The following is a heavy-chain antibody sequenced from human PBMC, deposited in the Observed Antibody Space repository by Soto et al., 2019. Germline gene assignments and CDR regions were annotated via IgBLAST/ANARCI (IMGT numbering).Heavy chain of an antibody. J-gene: IGHJ4*02. D-gene: IGHD3-16*01. CDR3: AKGGGGSIDY. CDR1: GFIFNSYA. V-gene: IGHV3-23*01. Sequence: EVQVLESGGGLVQPGGSLRLSCAASGFIFNSYAMSWVRQAPGKGLEWVSAISGSAVGTYYADSVKGRFTISRDNSRNTLYLKMNSLRAEDTAVYYCAKGGGGSIDYWGQGTLVTVSP. CDR2: ISGSAVGT.